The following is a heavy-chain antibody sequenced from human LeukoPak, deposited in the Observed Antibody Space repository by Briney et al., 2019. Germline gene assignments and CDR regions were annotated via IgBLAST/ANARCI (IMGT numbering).Heavy chain of an antibody. V-gene: IGHV1-46*01. D-gene: IGHD3-10*01. CDR1: GYTFTSYY. CDR2: INPSGGST. CDR3: ARDLLSALLWFGELGYYYYGMDV. Sequence: ASVKVSCKASGYTFTSYYMHWVRQAPGQGLEWMGIINPSGGSTSYAQKFQGRVTMTRDTSTSTVYMELSSLRSEDTAVYYCARDLLSALLWFGELGYYYYGMDVWGQGTTVTVSS. J-gene: IGHJ6*02.